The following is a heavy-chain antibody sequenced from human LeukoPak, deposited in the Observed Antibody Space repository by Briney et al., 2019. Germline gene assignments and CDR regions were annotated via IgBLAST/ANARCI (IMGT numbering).Heavy chain of an antibody. Sequence: GASVKVSCKASGYTFTSYDINWVRQATGQGLEWMGWMNPNSGNTGYAQKFQGRVTMTRNTSISTAYMELSSLRSEDTAVYYCARVWALVGGDWFDPWGQGTLVTVSS. V-gene: IGHV1-8*01. D-gene: IGHD3-16*01. J-gene: IGHJ5*02. CDR2: MNPNSGNT. CDR1: GYTFTSYD. CDR3: ARVWALVGGDWFDP.